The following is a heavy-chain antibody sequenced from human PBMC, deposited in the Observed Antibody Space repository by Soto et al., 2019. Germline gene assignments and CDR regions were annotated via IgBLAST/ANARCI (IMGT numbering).Heavy chain of an antibody. CDR3: ARDSGLSHCDSGNYYKRYYLDY. Sequence: PGGSMRLSCVASGFTFSGYRMRWVRHTPGKGAEWVANIKEDGSEKYFVDSVRDRFTISRDNAKNSLYLQMNILLPEDTAVYYCARDSGLSHCDSGNYYKRYYLDYWGRGTLVTVSS. CDR1: GFTFSGYR. CDR2: IKEDGSEK. D-gene: IGHD3-10*01. J-gene: IGHJ4*02. V-gene: IGHV3-7*03.